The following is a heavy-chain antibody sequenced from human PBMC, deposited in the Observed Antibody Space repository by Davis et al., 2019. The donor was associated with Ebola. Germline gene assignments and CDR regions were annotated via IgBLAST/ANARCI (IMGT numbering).Heavy chain of an antibody. Sequence: GSLRLSCAVYGGSFSGYYWSWIRQPPGKGLEWIGEINHSGSTNYNPSLKSRVTISVDTSKNQFSLKLSSVTAADTAVYYCAGGDSSSWDGWFDPWGQGTLVTVSS. CDR2: INHSGST. V-gene: IGHV4-34*01. J-gene: IGHJ5*02. D-gene: IGHD6-13*01. CDR1: GGSFSGYY. CDR3: AGGDSSSWDGWFDP.